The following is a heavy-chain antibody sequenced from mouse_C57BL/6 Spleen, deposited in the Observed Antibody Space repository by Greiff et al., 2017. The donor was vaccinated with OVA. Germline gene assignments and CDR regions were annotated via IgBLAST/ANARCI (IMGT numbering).Heavy chain of an antibody. CDR2: ISSGSSTI. V-gene: IGHV5-17*01. Sequence: EVNVVESGGGLVKPGGSLKLSCAASGFTFSDYGMHWVRQAPEKGLEWVAYISSGSSTIYYADTVKGRFTISRDNAKNTLFLQMTSLRSEDTAMYYCARGAPYTFDYWGQGTTLTVSS. J-gene: IGHJ2*01. CDR3: ARGAPYTFDY. CDR1: GFTFSDYG.